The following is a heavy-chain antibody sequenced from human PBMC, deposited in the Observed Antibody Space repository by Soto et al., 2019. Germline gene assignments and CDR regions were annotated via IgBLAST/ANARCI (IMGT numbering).Heavy chain of an antibody. D-gene: IGHD2-15*01. Sequence: QITLKESGPTLVKPTQTLTLTCTFSGFSLRISGVGVGWIRQPPGKALEWLALIYWDDDKRYSPSLKSRLTIPKDTSKNQVVLTMTSMDPVDTATYSCAHSATVSDAFDIWGQGTMVTVSS. V-gene: IGHV2-5*02. CDR3: AHSATVSDAFDI. CDR2: IYWDDDK. CDR1: GFSLRISGVG. J-gene: IGHJ3*02.